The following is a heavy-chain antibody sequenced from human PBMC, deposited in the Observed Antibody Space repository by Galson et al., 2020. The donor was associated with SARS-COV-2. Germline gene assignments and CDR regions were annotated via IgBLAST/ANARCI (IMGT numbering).Heavy chain of an antibody. CDR3: ARGDVTSIVAVLTIIDY. V-gene: IGHV1-2*06. CDR2: INPNSGGA. J-gene: IGHJ4*02. Sequence: ASVKVSCKASGYTFTDYYILWVRQAPGQGLEWMGRINPNSGGASYAQTFQGRVTLTRDTSTTTAYMEVSRLTSDDTAVYYCARGDVTSIVAVLTIIDYWGQGTLVTVSS. CDR1: GYTFTDYY. D-gene: IGHD3-22*01.